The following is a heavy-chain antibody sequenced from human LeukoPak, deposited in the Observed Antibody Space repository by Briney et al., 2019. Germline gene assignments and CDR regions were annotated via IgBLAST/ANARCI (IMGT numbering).Heavy chain of an antibody. V-gene: IGHV3-33*08. CDR2: IWDDGNNK. D-gene: IGHD2-8*01. J-gene: IGHJ5*02. CDR1: GFTFTTYV. CDR3: ARDNGESRLNWFDH. Sequence: PGGSLRLSCAASGFTFTTYVMHWVRQAPGKGLDWVALIWDDGNNKYYADSVKGRFTISRDNSKNTLYLQMNSLRAEDTAVYYCARDNGESRLNWFDHWGQGTLVTVSS.